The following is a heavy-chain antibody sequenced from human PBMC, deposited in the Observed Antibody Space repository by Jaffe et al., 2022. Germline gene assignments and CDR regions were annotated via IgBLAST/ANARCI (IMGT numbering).Heavy chain of an antibody. CDR3: ARLGYCSGGSCYQRTRFFDY. CDR2: IYWNDDK. J-gene: IGHJ4*02. D-gene: IGHD2-15*01. V-gene: IGHV2-5*01. Sequence: QITLKESGPTLVKPTQTLTLTCTFSGFSLSTSGVGVGWIRQPPGKALEWLALIYWNDDKRYSPSLKSRLTITKDTSKNQVVLTMTNMDPVDTATYYCARLGYCSGGSCYQRTRFFDYWGQGTLVTVSS. CDR1: GFSLSTSGVG.